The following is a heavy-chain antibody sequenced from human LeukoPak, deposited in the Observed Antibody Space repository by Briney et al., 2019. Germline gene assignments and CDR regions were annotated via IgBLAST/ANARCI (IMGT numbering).Heavy chain of an antibody. J-gene: IGHJ4*02. Sequence: GGSLRLFCAASGFPFSTYTMNWVRQAPGKGLEWVSSISSSSSYIYYADSMKGRFTISRDNAKNSLYLQMNNLRAEDTAVYYCARDRRYFDTGGLGGPDYWGQGTLVTVSS. CDR1: GFPFSTYT. D-gene: IGHD2-8*02. CDR2: ISSSSSYI. CDR3: ARDRRYFDTGGLGGPDY. V-gene: IGHV3-21*01.